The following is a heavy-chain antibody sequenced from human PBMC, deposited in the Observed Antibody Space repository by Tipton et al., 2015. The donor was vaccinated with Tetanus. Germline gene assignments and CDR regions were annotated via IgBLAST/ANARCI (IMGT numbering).Heavy chain of an antibody. CDR3: ARDGGSGSYRPFLHGMDV. CDR1: GGSVSSGSYY. Sequence: TLSLTCTVSGGSVSSGSYYWSWIRQPPGKGLEWVGYIYYSGSTNYNPSLKSRVTISVDTSKNQFSLKLSSVTAADPAVYYCARDGGSGSYRPFLHGMDVWGQGTAVTVSS. D-gene: IGHD3-10*01. J-gene: IGHJ6*02. V-gene: IGHV4-61*01. CDR2: IYYSGST.